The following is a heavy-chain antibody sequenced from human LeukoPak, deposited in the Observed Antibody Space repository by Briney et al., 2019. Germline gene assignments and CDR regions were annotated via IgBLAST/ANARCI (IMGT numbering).Heavy chain of an antibody. CDR2: IYYSGST. CDR1: GGSISSYY. Sequence: PSETLSLTCTVSGGSISSYYWSWIRQPPGKGLEWIGYIYYSGSTNYNPSLESRVTISVDTSKNQFSLKLSSVTAADTAVYYCARGTVAVVSDYWGQGTLVTVSS. V-gene: IGHV4-59*01. J-gene: IGHJ4*02. CDR3: ARGTVAVVSDY. D-gene: IGHD6-19*01.